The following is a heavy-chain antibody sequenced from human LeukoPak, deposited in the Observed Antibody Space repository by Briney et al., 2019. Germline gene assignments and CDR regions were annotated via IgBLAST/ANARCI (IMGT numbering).Heavy chain of an antibody. CDR1: GFTFSSYA. CDR3: AKEWYYDSSGYADC. J-gene: IGHJ4*02. D-gene: IGHD3-22*01. V-gene: IGHV3-23*01. CDR2: ISGSGGST. Sequence: GGSLRLSCAASGFTFSSYAMSWVRQAPGKGLEWVSAISGSGGSTCYADSMKGRFTISRDNSKNTLYLQMNSLRAEDTAVYYCAKEWYYDSSGYADCWGQGTLVTVSS.